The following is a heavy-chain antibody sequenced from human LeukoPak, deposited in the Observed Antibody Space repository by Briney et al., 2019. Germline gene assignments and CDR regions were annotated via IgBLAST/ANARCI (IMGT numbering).Heavy chain of an antibody. CDR1: GFTFSSYW. CDR2: IKQDGSEK. V-gene: IGHV3-7*01. Sequence: GGSLRLSCAASGFTFSSYWMSWVRQAPGKGLEWVANIKQDGSEKYYVDSVKGRFTISRDNAKNSVYLQMNSLRAEDTAVYYCARGLSNYYDSTWDYWGQGTLVTVSP. D-gene: IGHD3-22*01. J-gene: IGHJ4*02. CDR3: ARGLSNYYDSTWDY.